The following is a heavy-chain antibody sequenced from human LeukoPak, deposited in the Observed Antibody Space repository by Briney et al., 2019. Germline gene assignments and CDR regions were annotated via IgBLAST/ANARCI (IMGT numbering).Heavy chain of an antibody. J-gene: IGHJ4*02. CDR2: SYYSGGT. V-gene: IGHV4-59*01. D-gene: IGHD1-26*01. CDR1: GGSISTYY. Sequence: SETLSLTCTVSGGSISTYYWSWIRQPPGKGLEWIGYSYYSGGTYSNPSLKSRVTISVGTSKNQFSLKLNSVSAADTAVYYCARVGSGNFDYWGQGTLVTVSS. CDR3: ARVGSGNFDY.